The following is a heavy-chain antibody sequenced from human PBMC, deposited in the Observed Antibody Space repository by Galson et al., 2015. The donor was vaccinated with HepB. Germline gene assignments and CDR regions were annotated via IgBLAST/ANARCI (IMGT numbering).Heavy chain of an antibody. V-gene: IGHV1-18*04. CDR1: GYTFTSYG. D-gene: IGHD3-3*01. J-gene: IGHJ6*02. CDR2: ISAYNGNT. CDR3: ARGTYYDFWSGYYTGISDYYYYGMDV. Sequence: SVKVSCKASGYTFTSYGISWVRQAPGQGLEWMGWISAYNGNTNYAQKLQGRVTMTTDTSTSTAYMELRSLRSDDTAVYYCARGTYYDFWSGYYTGISDYYYYGMDVWGQGTAVTVSS.